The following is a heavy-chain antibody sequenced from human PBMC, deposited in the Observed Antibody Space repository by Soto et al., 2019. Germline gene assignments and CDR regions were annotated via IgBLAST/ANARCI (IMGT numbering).Heavy chain of an antibody. CDR3: ARVAHSSITMIVVVTPAWFDP. Sequence: GASVKVSCKASGGTFSSYAISWVRQAPGQGLEWMGGIIPIFGTANYAQKFQGRVTITADESTSTAYMELSSLRSEDTAVYYCARVAHSSITMIVVVTPAWFDPWGQGTLVTVSS. CDR2: IIPIFGTA. J-gene: IGHJ5*02. CDR1: GGTFSSYA. V-gene: IGHV1-69*13. D-gene: IGHD3-22*01.